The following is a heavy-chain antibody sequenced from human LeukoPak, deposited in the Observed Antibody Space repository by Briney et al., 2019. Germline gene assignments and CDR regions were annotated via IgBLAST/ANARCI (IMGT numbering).Heavy chain of an antibody. V-gene: IGHV4-39*07. D-gene: IGHD3-10*01. CDR2: IYHSGST. CDR1: GGSISSSSYY. Sequence: PSETLSLTCTVSGGSISSSSYYWGWIRQPPGKGLEWIGSIYHSGSTYYNPSLKSRVTISVDTSKNQFSLKLSSVTAADTAVYYCARVLITMVRGVISHDAFDIWGQGTMVTVSS. J-gene: IGHJ3*02. CDR3: ARVLITMVRGVISHDAFDI.